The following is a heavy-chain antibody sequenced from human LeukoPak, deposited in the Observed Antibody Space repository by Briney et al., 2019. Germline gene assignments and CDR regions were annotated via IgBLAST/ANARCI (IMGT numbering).Heavy chain of an antibody. J-gene: IGHJ6*01. CDR2: IYSGGST. Sequence: GGSLRLSCAASGFTVSSNYMSWVRQAPGKGLEWVSVIYSGGSTYYADSAKGRCTISRDNSNNTPDLQMNRLIGEDTAVYYCGRCRLWFGGLLQYYYGMDVWGEGKTLSVSS. V-gene: IGHV3-66*01. CDR3: GRCRLWFGGLLQYYYGMDV. CDR1: GFTVSSNY. D-gene: IGHD3-10*01.